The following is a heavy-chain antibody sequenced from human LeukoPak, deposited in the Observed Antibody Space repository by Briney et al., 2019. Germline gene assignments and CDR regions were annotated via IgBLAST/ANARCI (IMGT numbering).Heavy chain of an antibody. CDR1: GGSFSGYY. Sequence: SETLSLTCAVYGGSFSGYYWSWIRQPPGKGLEWIGEINHSGSTNYNPSLKSRVTISVDTSKNQFSLKLSSVTAADTAVYYCARGDDYYGDYFDWGQGTLVTVSS. J-gene: IGHJ4*02. CDR3: ARGDDYYGDYFD. CDR2: INHSGST. D-gene: IGHD4-17*01. V-gene: IGHV4-34*01.